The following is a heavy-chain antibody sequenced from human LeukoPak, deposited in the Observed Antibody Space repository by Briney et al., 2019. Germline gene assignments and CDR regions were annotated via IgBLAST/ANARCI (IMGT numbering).Heavy chain of an antibody. CDR3: ARATYYYMDV. V-gene: IGHV3-48*03. CDR1: GFTFSSYE. J-gene: IGHJ6*03. Sequence: GGSLRLSCAASGFTFSSYEMNWVRQAPGKGLEWVSYISSSGSTIYYADSVKGRFTISRDNAKNSLYLQMNSLRAEDTAVYYCARATYYYMDVWGKGTTVTISS. CDR2: ISSSGSTI.